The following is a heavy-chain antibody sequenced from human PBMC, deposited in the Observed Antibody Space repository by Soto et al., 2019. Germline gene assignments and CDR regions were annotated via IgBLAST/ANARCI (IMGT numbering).Heavy chain of an antibody. V-gene: IGHV4-31*03. D-gene: IGHD2-21*01. CDR1: GGSISSGGYY. Sequence: QVQLQESGPGLVKPSQTLSLTCTVSGGSISSGGYYWNWIRQHPGKGLEWIGYIYYSGSTSYNPSLKSRVTISVDTSQNPVSLKLSSVTAADTGLYFCASIVFPWGQGTLGTVSS. J-gene: IGHJ5*02. CDR3: ASIVFP. CDR2: IYYSGST.